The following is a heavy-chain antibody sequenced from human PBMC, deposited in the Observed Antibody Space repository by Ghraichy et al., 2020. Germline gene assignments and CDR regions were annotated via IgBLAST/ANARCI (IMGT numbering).Heavy chain of an antibody. D-gene: IGHD3-3*01. Sequence: SETLSLTCTVSGGSISSYYWSWIRQPPGKGLEWIGYIYYSGSTNYNPSLKSRVTISVDTSKNQFSLKLSSVTAADTAVYYCARGPILPYDFWSGYNHIYYYYGRDVCGQGTTHTVSS. J-gene: IGHJ6*02. CDR3: ARGPILPYDFWSGYNHIYYYYGRDV. CDR2: IYYSGST. V-gene: IGHV4-59*01. CDR1: GGSISSYY.